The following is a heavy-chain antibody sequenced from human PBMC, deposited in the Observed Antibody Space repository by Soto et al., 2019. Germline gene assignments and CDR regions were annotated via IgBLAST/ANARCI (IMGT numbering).Heavy chain of an antibody. Sequence: SAATPVTPEQPVTLTCSSSGFSLRKSGEGVGWIRQPPGKALEWLALIYWDDDKRYSPSLKSRLTITKDTSKNQVVLTMTNMDPVDTATYYCAHRRLTDTAMDFDYWGQGTLVTVSS. D-gene: IGHD5-18*01. J-gene: IGHJ4*02. CDR2: IYWDDDK. CDR1: GFSLRKSGEG. V-gene: IGHV2-5*02. CDR3: AHRRLTDTAMDFDY.